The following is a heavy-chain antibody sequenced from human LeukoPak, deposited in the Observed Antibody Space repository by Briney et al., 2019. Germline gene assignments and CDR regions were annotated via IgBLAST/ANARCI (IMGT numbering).Heavy chain of an antibody. CDR2: INHSGST. D-gene: IGHD4-23*01. CDR1: GGSFSGDS. V-gene: IGHV4-34*01. Sequence: SETLSLTCAVYGGSFSGDSWSWIRQSPGKGLEWIGEINHSGSTNYNPSLKSRVTISLDTSKNQFSLKLSSVTAADTAVYYCARGGGYYFDYWGQGTLVTVSS. CDR3: ARGGGYYFDY. J-gene: IGHJ4*02.